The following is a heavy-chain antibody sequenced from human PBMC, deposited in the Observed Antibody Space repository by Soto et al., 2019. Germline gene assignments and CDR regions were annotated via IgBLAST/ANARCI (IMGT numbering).Heavy chain of an antibody. Sequence: SETLSLTCTVSGGSISSDSYYWGWIRQSPGKGLEWIGCISYSGSTNYNPTLKSRVTISVDTSKSQFSLKLNSMTAADTAVYYCARHNYGSGSTYFDYWGQGTLVTVSS. D-gene: IGHD3-10*01. CDR1: GGSISSDSYY. CDR2: ISYSGST. V-gene: IGHV4-61*05. J-gene: IGHJ4*02. CDR3: ARHNYGSGSTYFDY.